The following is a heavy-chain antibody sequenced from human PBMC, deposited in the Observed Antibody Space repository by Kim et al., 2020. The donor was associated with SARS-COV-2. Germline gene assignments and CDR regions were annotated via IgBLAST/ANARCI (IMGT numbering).Heavy chain of an antibody. V-gene: IGHV5-51*01. Sequence: GESLKISCKGSGYSFTSYWIGWVRQMPGKGLEWMGIIYPGDSDTRYSPSFQGQVTISADKSISTAYLQWSSLKASDTAMYYCARRRVIRSVVGATQSYFDYWGQGTLVTVSS. CDR2: IYPGDSDT. D-gene: IGHD1-26*01. CDR3: ARRRVIRSVVGATQSYFDY. J-gene: IGHJ4*02. CDR1: GYSFTSYW.